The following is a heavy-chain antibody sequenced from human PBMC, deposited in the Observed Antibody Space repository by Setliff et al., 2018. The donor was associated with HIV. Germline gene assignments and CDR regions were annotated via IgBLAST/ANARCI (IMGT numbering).Heavy chain of an antibody. CDR3: ARGSWGSWRFDY. J-gene: IGHJ4*02. D-gene: IGHD6-13*01. V-gene: IGHV4-4*07. CDR2: IYIRGT. Sequence: LSLTCTVSGGAMNNNYWSWIRQPAGKGLEWIGRIYIRGTNYNPSLKTRLTMSLDTSSNQFSLNLNSVTAADTAVYYCARGSWGSWRFDYWGQGTLVTVS. CDR1: GGAMNNNY.